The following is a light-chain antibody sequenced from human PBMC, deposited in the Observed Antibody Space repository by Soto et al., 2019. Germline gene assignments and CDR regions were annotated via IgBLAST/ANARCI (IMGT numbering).Light chain of an antibody. Sequence: QAVVTQPPSASASLGASVTLTCTLSSGYSNYKVDWYQQRPGKGPRFVMRVGTGGIVGSKGDGIPDRFSVLGSGLNRYLTIKNIQEEDESDYHCGADHGSGSNFELFGGGTKLTVL. CDR2: VGTGGIVG. J-gene: IGLJ2*01. CDR3: GADHGSGSNFEL. CDR1: SGYSNYK. V-gene: IGLV9-49*01.